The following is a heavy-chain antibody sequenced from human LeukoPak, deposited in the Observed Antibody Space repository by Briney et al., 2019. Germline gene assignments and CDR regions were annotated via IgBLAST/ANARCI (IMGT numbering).Heavy chain of an antibody. CDR3: ARDRGGATWCDY. CDR1: GGSISSGDYY. J-gene: IGHJ4*02. CDR2: IYYSGST. D-gene: IGHD1-26*01. V-gene: IGHV4-30-4*08. Sequence: PSETLSLICTVSGGSISSGDYYWSWIRQPPGKVLEWIGYIYYSGSTYYNPSLKNRVTITVDLSKNQFSMTLSSVTAPDTGVHYCARDRGGATWCDYGGQNTLVTVSS.